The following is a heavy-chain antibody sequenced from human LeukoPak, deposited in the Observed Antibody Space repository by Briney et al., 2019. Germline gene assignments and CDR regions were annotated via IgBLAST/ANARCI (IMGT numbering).Heavy chain of an antibody. D-gene: IGHD6-13*01. CDR2: IYHSGST. J-gene: IGHJ4*02. Sequence: SETLSLTCTASGYSISSGYYWGWIRQPPGKGLEWIGSIYHSGSTYYNPSLKSRVTISVDTSKNQFSLKLSSVTAADTAVYYCASRQSSSLCFDYWGQGTLVTVSS. V-gene: IGHV4-38-2*02. CDR1: GYSISSGYY. CDR3: ASRQSSSLCFDY.